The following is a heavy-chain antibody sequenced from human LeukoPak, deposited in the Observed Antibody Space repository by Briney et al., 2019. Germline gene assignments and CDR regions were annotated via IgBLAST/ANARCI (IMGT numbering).Heavy chain of an antibody. CDR2: IYSGGST. D-gene: IGHD6-13*01. J-gene: IGHJ4*02. V-gene: IGHV3-66*01. Sequence: GGSLRLSCAASGFTVSSNYMSWVRQAPGKGLEWVSVIYSGGSTYYADSVKGRFTISRDNSKNTLYLQMNSLRAEDTAVYYCAKDTGYSSSWFDYWGQGTLVTVSS. CDR3: AKDTGYSSSWFDY. CDR1: GFTVSSNY.